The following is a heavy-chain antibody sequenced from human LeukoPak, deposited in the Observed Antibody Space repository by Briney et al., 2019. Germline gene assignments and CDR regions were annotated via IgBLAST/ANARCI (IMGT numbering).Heavy chain of an antibody. J-gene: IGHJ4*02. D-gene: IGHD3-9*01. CDR3: ARVRYYLDY. Sequence: PGGSLRLSCAASGFTFGDHYMDWVRQAPGKGLEWVGRIRNKANSYTTEYAASVKGRFTISRDDSKNSLYLQMNSLKTEDTAVYYCARVRYYLDYWGQGTLDTVSS. CDR2: IRNKANSYTT. CDR1: GFTFGDHY. V-gene: IGHV3-72*01.